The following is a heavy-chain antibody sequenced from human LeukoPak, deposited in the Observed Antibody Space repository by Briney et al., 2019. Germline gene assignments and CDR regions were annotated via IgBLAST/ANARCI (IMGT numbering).Heavy chain of an antibody. CDR2: INTNTGNP. CDR1: GGTFSSYA. J-gene: IGHJ3*02. Sequence: GAPVKVSCKASGGTFSSYAISWVRQAPGQGLEWMGWINTNTGNPTYAQGFTGRFVFSLDTSVSTAYLQISSLKAEDTAVYYCARESGVLLWFGELRGDAFDIWGQGTMVTVSS. V-gene: IGHV7-4-1*02. D-gene: IGHD3-10*01. CDR3: ARESGVLLWFGELRGDAFDI.